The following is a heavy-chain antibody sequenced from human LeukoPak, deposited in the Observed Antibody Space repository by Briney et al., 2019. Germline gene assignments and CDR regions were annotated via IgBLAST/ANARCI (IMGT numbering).Heavy chain of an antibody. D-gene: IGHD3-3*01. CDR3: ARGITIFGVVV. CDR2: IYYSGST. V-gene: IGHV4-30-4*01. Sequence: PSQTLSLTCTVSGGSISSGDYYWSWIRQPPGKGLEWIGYIYYSGSTYYNPSLKSRVAISVDTSKNQFSLKLSSVTAADTAVYYCARGITIFGVVVWGQGTLVTVSS. CDR1: GGSISSGDYY. J-gene: IGHJ4*02.